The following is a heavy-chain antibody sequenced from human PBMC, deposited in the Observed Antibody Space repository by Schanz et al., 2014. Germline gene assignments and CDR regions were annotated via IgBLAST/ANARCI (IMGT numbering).Heavy chain of an antibody. CDR2: INPNSGNP. CDR3: ARGRTFDY. CDR1: GYTTFTDYY. J-gene: IGHJ4*02. V-gene: IGHV1-8*02. Sequence: QVQLVQSGAEVKKPGASVKVSCKASGYTTFTDYYIHWVRQAPGQGLEWMGWINPNSGNPGFAQKIRGRVTMTRNTSMSTAYIEHHILTSEDAAVYYCARGRTFDYWGQGTLVTVSS.